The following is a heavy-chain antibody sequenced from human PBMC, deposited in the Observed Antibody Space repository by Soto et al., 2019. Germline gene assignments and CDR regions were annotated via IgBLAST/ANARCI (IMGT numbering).Heavy chain of an antibody. CDR3: ARGLNYGSGDY. CDR2: ISGYNGHT. Sequence: ASVKASCKASGYTFSSYGISWVRQAPGQGLEWMGWISGYNGHTNYAQKFQGRVIMTTDTSTSTAYMELRSLRSDDTAVYYCARGLNYGSGDYWGQGTLVTVSS. J-gene: IGHJ4*02. V-gene: IGHV1-18*01. D-gene: IGHD3-10*01. CDR1: GYTFSSYG.